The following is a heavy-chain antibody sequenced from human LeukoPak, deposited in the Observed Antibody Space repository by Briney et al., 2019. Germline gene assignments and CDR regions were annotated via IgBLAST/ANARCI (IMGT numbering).Heavy chain of an antibody. CDR2: IYTSGST. CDR1: GGSIGSYY. CDR3: ARDLVIYYDSSGIDY. D-gene: IGHD3-22*01. J-gene: IGHJ4*02. V-gene: IGHV4-4*07. Sequence: SETLSLTCTVSGGSIGSYYWSWIRQPAGKGLEWIGRIYTSGSTNYNPSLKSRVTMSVDTSKNQFSLKLSSVTAADTAVYYCARDLVIYYDSSGIDYWGQGTLVTVSS.